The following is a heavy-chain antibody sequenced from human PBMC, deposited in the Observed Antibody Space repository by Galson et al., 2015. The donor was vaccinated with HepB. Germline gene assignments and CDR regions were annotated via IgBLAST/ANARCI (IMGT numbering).Heavy chain of an antibody. D-gene: IGHD6-13*01. CDR2: ISAYNGNT. CDR3: ARDPHSSSWYPYYYYGMDV. J-gene: IGHJ6*02. V-gene: IGHV1-18*01. Sequence: SCKASGYTFTSYGISWVRQAPGQGLEWMGRISAYNGNTNYAQKLQGRVTMTTDTSTSTAYMELRSLRSDDTAVYYCARDPHSSSWYPYYYYGMDVWGQGTTVTVSS. CDR1: GYTFTSYG.